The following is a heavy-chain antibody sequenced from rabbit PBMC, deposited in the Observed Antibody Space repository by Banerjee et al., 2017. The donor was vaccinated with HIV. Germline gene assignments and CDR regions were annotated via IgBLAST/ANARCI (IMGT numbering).Heavy chain of an antibody. CDR1: GFELSSASY. D-gene: IGHD4-1*01. Sequence: EQLEESGGDLVKPEGSLTITCTASGFELSSASYMCWVRQAPGKGLEWIGCIYAGSSDSTNHASWAKGRFTISRTSSTTVALQMTSLTAADTATYFCARDLAGVIGWNFDLWGPGTLVTVS. CDR2: IYAGSSDST. CDR3: ARDLAGVIGWNFDL. J-gene: IGHJ4*01. V-gene: IGHV1S45*01.